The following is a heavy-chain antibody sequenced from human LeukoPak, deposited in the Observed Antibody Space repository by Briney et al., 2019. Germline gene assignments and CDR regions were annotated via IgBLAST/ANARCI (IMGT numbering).Heavy chain of an antibody. CDR1: GYTFTSYD. D-gene: IGHD3-10*01. J-gene: IGHJ4*02. V-gene: IGHV1-2*06. Sequence: ASVKVSCKASGYTFTSYDINWVRQATGQGLEWMGRINPNSGGTNYAQKFQGRVTMTRDTSISTAYMELSRLRSDDTAVYYCARVFYGSGSYYFWYYFDYWGQGTLVTVSS. CDR3: ARVFYGSGSYYFWYYFDY. CDR2: INPNSGGT.